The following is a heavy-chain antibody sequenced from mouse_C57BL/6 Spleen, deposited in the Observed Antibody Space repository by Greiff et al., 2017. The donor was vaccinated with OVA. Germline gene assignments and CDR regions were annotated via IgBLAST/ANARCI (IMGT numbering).Heavy chain of an antibody. CDR2: IDPSDSYT. CDR3: ARSGNRLYFYAMDD. CDR1: GYTFTSYW. V-gene: IGHV1-69*01. D-gene: IGHD1-3*01. Sequence: QVQLQQPGAELVMPGASVKLSCKASGYTFTSYWMHWVKQRPGQGLEWIGEIDPSDSYTNYNQKFKGKATLTVDKSSSTAYMQLSSLTSEDSAVYFLARSGNRLYFYAMDDWGQGTSLTVSS. J-gene: IGHJ4*01.